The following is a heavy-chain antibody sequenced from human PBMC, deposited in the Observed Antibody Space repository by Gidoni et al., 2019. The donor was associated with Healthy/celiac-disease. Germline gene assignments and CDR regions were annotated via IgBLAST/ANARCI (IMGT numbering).Heavy chain of an antibody. Sequence: QLQLQESGPGLVEPSETLSLTCTVSGGSISKSRYYWGWIRQPPGKGLEWIGSIYYSGNTYYNPSLKSRVTISVDTSKNQFSLKLSSVTAADTAVYYCARRTTGGDYYFDYWGQGALVTVSS. CDR3: ARRTTGGDYYFDY. V-gene: IGHV4-39*01. D-gene: IGHD1-1*01. CDR1: GGSISKSRYY. CDR2: IYYSGNT. J-gene: IGHJ4*02.